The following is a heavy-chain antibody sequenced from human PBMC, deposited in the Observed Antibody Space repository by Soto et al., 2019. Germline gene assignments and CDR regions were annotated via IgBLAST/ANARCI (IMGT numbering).Heavy chain of an antibody. D-gene: IGHD2-15*01. V-gene: IGHV3-23*01. CDR1: GFTFNTYA. CDR3: ATCTFSCSLDT. J-gene: IGHJ3*02. CDR2: ISGSGFST. Sequence: GGSLRLSCAAFGFTFNTYALSWVRQAPGQGLEWVSAISGSGFSTYYADSVKGRFSISSDSSKNTLFLQMNSLRADDTAVYFFATCTFSCSLDTWGQGTMVTVS.